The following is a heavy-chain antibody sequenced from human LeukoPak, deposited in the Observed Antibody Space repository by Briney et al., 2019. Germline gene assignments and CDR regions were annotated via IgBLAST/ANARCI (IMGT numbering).Heavy chain of an antibody. CDR3: AKDIGSSWSYLDY. CDR1: GFTFSSYS. D-gene: IGHD6-13*01. Sequence: PGGSLRLSCAASGFTFSSYSMNWVRQAPGKGLEWVSYISSSSSTIYYADSVKGRFTISRDNAKNSLYLQMNSLRAEDTALYYCAKDIGSSWSYLDYWGQGTLVTVSS. CDR2: ISSSSSTI. J-gene: IGHJ4*02. V-gene: IGHV3-48*04.